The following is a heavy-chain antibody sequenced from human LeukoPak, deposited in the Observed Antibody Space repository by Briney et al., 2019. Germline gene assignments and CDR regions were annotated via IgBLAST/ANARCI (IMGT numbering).Heavy chain of an antibody. CDR1: GFTFSSYA. J-gene: IGHJ4*02. CDR3: AREISSGWYDY. CDR2: VSGSGGST. Sequence: GGSLRLSCAASGFTFSSYAMIWVRQAPGKGLEWVSAVSGSGGSTYYADSVKGRFTISRDNSKNTLYLQMNSLRAEDTAVYSCAREISSGWYDYWGQGTLVTVSS. D-gene: IGHD6-19*01. V-gene: IGHV3-23*01.